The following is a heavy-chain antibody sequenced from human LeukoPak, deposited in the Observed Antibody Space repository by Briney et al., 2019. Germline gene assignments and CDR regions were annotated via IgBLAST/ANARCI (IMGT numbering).Heavy chain of an antibody. CDR1: GCTFTGYY. Sequence: GASVKVSCKASGCTFTGYYMHWVRQAPGQGLEWMGWINPNSGGTNYAQKFQGRVTMTRDTSISTAYMELSRLRSDDTAVYYCARSLGIAVAGYYYGMDVWGQGTTVTVSS. D-gene: IGHD6-19*01. CDR3: ARSLGIAVAGYYYGMDV. J-gene: IGHJ6*02. CDR2: INPNSGGT. V-gene: IGHV1-2*02.